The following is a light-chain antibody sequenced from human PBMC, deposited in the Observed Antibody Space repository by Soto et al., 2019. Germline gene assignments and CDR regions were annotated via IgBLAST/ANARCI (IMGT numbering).Light chain of an antibody. CDR2: DVS. CDR3: SSYTSSSTLVV. V-gene: IGLV2-14*01. J-gene: IGLJ2*01. Sequence: QSALTQPASVSGPPGQSITSSCTGTTRELGGYNYVSWYQQHPGKAPKLMIYDVSNRPSGVSNRFSGSKSGNTASLTISGLQAEDEADYYCSSYTSSSTLVVFGGGTKLTVL. CDR1: TRELGGYNY.